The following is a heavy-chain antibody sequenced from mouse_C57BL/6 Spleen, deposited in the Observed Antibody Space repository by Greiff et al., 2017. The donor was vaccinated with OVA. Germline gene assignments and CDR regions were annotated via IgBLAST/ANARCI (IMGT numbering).Heavy chain of an antibody. J-gene: IGHJ1*03. CDR2: ISSGSSTI. Sequence: DVQLVESGGGLVKPGGSLKLSCAASGFTFSDYGMHWVRQAPEKGLEWVAYISSGSSTIYYADTVKGRFTISRDNAKNTLFLQMTSLRSEDTAMYYCARSGSRGDWYFDVWGTGTTVTVSS. CDR1: GFTFSDYG. V-gene: IGHV5-17*01. CDR3: ARSGSRGDWYFDV. D-gene: IGHD1-1*01.